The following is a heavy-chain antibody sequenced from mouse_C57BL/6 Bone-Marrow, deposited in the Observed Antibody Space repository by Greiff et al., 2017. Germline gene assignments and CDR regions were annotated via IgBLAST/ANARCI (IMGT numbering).Heavy chain of an antibody. CDR2: IDPSDSYT. V-gene: IGHV1-69*01. CDR1: GYTFTSYW. Sequence: VQLQQPGAELVMPEASVKLSCKASGYTFTSYWMHWVKQRPGQGLEWIGEIDPSDSYTNYNQKFKGKSTLTVDKSSSTAYMQLSSLTSEDSAVYYCARGSGNYFDYWGQGTTLTVSS. J-gene: IGHJ2*01. CDR3: ARGSGNYFDY.